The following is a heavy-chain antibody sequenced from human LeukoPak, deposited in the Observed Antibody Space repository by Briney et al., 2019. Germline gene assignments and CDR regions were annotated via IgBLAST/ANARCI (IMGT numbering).Heavy chain of an antibody. CDR1: GFTFDDYT. D-gene: IGHD3-10*01. Sequence: PGGSLRLSCAASGFTFDDYTMRCVRQAPGKGLEWVSLISWDGGSTYYADSVKGRFTISRDNSKNSLYLQMNSLRTEDTALYYCAKSMVSGSSHWYFDLWGRGTLVTVSS. J-gene: IGHJ2*01. CDR3: AKSMVSGSSHWYFDL. CDR2: ISWDGGST. V-gene: IGHV3-43*01.